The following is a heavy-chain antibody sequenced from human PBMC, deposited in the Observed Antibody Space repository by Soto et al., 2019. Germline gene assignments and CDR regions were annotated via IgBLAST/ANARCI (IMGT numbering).Heavy chain of an antibody. CDR1: GYTFTNYY. Sequence: ASVKVSCKASGYTFTNYYMHWVRQAPGQGLEWMGIIKPTGGETTYAQKFQGWVTMTRDTSISTAYMELSRLRSDDTAVYYCAREGSDSSGYWLSGMDVWGQGTTVTVSS. CDR2: IKPTGGET. D-gene: IGHD3-22*01. CDR3: AREGSDSSGYWLSGMDV. V-gene: IGHV1-2*04. J-gene: IGHJ6*02.